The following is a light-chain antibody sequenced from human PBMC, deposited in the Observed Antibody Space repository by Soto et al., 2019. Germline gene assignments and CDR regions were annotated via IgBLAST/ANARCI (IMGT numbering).Light chain of an antibody. CDR3: QSYDSSLSGSEV. CDR2: GNG. Sequence: QSVLTQPPSVSGAPGQRGTISCTGSSSNIGAGHDVHWYQHLPGTTPKLLIYGNGNRPSGVPDRFSGSKSGTSASLAITGLQAEDEADYSCQSYDSSLSGSEVFGTGTKLTVL. CDR1: SSNIGAGHD. V-gene: IGLV1-40*01. J-gene: IGLJ1*01.